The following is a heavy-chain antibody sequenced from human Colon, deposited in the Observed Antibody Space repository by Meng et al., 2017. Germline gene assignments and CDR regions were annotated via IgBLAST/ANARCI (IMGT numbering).Heavy chain of an antibody. V-gene: IGHV3-72*01. CDR3: AKWTSGRCDS. Sequence: SCATSGSMFSAHYMDWVRQAPGNGLAWVGRTRNKLNRYTIEYAASVKGSFTISRDDAKSTMYLQMDSLKTEDTAVYYCAKWTSGRCDSWGQGTMVTVSS. CDR2: TRNKLNRYTI. J-gene: IGHJ4*03. CDR1: GSMFSAHY. D-gene: IGHD1-26*01.